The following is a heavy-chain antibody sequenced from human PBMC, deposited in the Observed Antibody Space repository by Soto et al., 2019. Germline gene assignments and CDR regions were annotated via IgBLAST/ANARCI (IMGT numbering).Heavy chain of an antibody. CDR3: ARVNVVVVAATREYYFDY. V-gene: IGHV1-2*02. J-gene: IGHJ4*02. CDR2: INPNSGGT. D-gene: IGHD2-15*01. Sequence: ASVKVSCKASGYTFTGYYMHWVRQAPGQGLEWMGWINPNSGGTNYAQKFQGRVTMTRDTSISTAHMELGRLRSADTAVYYCARVNVVVVAATREYYFDYWGQGTLVTVSS. CDR1: GYTFTGYY.